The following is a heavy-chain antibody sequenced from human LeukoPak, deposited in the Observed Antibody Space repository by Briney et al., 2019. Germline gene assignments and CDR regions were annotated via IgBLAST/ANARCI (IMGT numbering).Heavy chain of an antibody. CDR1: GFTFSSYA. J-gene: IGHJ4*02. CDR2: ISGSGGST. D-gene: IGHD6-19*01. CDR3: AKVGRSGVGVDFTFDY. Sequence: PGVSLRLSCAASGFTFSSYAMSWVRQAPGKGLEWVSAISGSGGSTYYADSVKGRFTISRDNSKNTLYLQMNSLRAEDTAVYYCAKVGRSGVGVDFTFDYWGQGTLVTVSS. V-gene: IGHV3-23*01.